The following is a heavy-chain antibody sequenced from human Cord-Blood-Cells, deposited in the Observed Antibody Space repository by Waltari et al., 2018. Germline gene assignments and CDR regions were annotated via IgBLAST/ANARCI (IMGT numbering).Heavy chain of an antibody. Sequence: EVQLVQSGAEVKKPGESLKISCQGSGYSFTRYWIGLLREMPGKGLEWMGIIYPGDSDTRYSPSFQGQVTISADKSISTAYLQWSSLKASDTAMYYCARLLPSYYDFWSGYSAFDYWGQGTLVTVSS. D-gene: IGHD3-3*01. CDR1: GYSFTRYW. J-gene: IGHJ4*02. V-gene: IGHV5-51*01. CDR2: IYPGDSDT. CDR3: ARLLPSYYDFWSGYSAFDY.